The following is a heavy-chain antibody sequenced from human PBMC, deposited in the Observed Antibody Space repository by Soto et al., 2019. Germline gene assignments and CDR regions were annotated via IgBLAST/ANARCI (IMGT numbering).Heavy chain of an antibody. Sequence: SETLSLTCTVSGGSISSGGYYWSWIRQHPGKGLEWIGYIYYSGSTYYNPSLKSRVTISVDTSKNQFSLKLSSVTAADTAVYYCARDSLESAGFDYWGQGTLVTVSS. CDR3: ARDSLESAGFDY. CDR1: GGSISSGGYY. V-gene: IGHV4-31*03. D-gene: IGHD3-10*01. J-gene: IGHJ4*02. CDR2: IYYSGST.